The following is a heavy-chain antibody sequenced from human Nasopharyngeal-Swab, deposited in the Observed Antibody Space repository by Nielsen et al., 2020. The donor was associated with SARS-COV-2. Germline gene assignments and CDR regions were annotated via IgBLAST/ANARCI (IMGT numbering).Heavy chain of an antibody. Sequence: PGKGLEWIGEINHSGSTNYNPSLKSRVTMSVDTSKNQFSLKLSSVTAADTAVYYCARDRVTGFLGQVYYYYGMDVWGQGTTVTVSS. V-gene: IGHV4-34*13. J-gene: IGHJ6*02. CDR3: ARDRVTGFLGQVYYYYGMDV. CDR2: INHSGST. D-gene: IGHD3-3*01.